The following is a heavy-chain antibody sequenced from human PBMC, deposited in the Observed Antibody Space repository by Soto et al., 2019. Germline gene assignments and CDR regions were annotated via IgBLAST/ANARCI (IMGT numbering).Heavy chain of an antibody. CDR3: ARGGGYYYYGMDV. CDR1: GGSISSGGYY. Sequence: SETLSLTCTVSGGSISSGGYYWSWIRQHPGKGLEWIGYIYYSGSTYYNPSLKSRVTISVDTSKNQFSLKLSSVTAADTAVYYCARGGGYYYYGMDVWGQGTTVTVSS. CDR2: IYYSGST. D-gene: IGHD3-16*01. V-gene: IGHV4-31*03. J-gene: IGHJ6*02.